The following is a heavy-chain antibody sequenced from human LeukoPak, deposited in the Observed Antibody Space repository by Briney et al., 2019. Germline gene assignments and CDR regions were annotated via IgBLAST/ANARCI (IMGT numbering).Heavy chain of an antibody. Sequence: GGPLRLSCAASGFTFSSYGMHWVRQAPGKGLEWVAFIRYDGSNKYYADSVKGRFTISRDNSKNTLYLQMNSLRAEDTAVYYCAKEGYSSGWFFDYWGQGTLVTVSS. CDR1: GFTFSSYG. D-gene: IGHD6-19*01. CDR3: AKEGYSSGWFFDY. CDR2: IRYDGSNK. J-gene: IGHJ4*02. V-gene: IGHV3-30*02.